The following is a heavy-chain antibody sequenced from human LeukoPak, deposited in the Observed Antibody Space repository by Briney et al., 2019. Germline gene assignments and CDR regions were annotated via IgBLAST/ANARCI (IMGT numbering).Heavy chain of an antibody. CDR3: ARAGAIFGVPDAFDI. Sequence: GASVKVSCKASGYTFTSYYMHWVRQAPGQGLEWMGIINPSGGSTSYAQKFQGRVTMTRDTSTSTVYMELSRLRSDDTAVYYCARAGAIFGVPDAFDIWGQGTMVTVSS. CDR1: GYTFTSYY. V-gene: IGHV1-46*01. D-gene: IGHD3-3*01. CDR2: INPSGGST. J-gene: IGHJ3*02.